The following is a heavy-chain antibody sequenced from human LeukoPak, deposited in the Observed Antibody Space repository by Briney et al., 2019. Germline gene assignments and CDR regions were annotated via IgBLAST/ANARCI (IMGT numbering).Heavy chain of an antibody. CDR1: GFTFSSYS. CDR3: ARGPDGYNTVPWYFDY. Sequence: GGSLRLSCAASGFTFSSYSMNWVRQAPGKGLEWVSSISSGSSYIYYADSVKGRFTISRDNAKNSLYLHMNSLRAEDTAVYYCARGPDGYNTVPWYFDYWGQGALVTVSS. J-gene: IGHJ4*02. CDR2: ISSGSSYI. V-gene: IGHV3-21*01. D-gene: IGHD5-24*01.